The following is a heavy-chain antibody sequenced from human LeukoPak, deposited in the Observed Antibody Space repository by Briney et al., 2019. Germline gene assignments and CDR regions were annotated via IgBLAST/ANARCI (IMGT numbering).Heavy chain of an antibody. J-gene: IGHJ4*02. CDR1: GFTFSSYS. CDR3: ASPYSSRWYELCY. V-gene: IGHV3-21*01. D-gene: IGHD6-13*01. Sequence: GGSLRLSCAASGFTFSSYSMNWVRQAPGKGLEWVSSISSSSSYIYYADSVKGRFTISRDNAKNSLYLQMHSLRAEDTAVYYCASPYSSRWYELCYWGQGTLVTVSS. CDR2: ISSSSSYI.